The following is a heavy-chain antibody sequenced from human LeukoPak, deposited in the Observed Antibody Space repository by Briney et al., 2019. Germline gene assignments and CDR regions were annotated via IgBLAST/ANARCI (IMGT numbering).Heavy chain of an antibody. V-gene: IGHV3-9*01. CDR2: ISWNSGSI. D-gene: IGHD6-19*01. J-gene: IGHJ4*02. CDR1: GFTFDDYA. Sequence: PGRSLRLSCAASGFTFDDYAMHWVRQAPGKGLEWVSGISWNSGSIGYADSVKGRFTISRDNAKNSLSLQMNSLRAEDTAVYYCARRDTRGWYFYDYWGQGALVAVS. CDR3: ARRDTRGWYFYDY.